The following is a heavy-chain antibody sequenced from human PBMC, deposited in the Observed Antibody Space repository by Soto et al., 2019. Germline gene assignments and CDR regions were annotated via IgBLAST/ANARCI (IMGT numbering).Heavy chain of an antibody. J-gene: IGHJ4*02. CDR3: ARPHGRSLFRYDY. Sequence: QVQLVQSGAEVKKPGASVKVSCKASGCTFTSYAMHWVRQAPGQRLEWMGWINAGNGNTKYSQKFQGRVTITRDTSASTAYMELSSLRSEETAVYYCARPHGRSLFRYDYWGQGTLVTVSS. CDR1: GCTFTSYA. V-gene: IGHV1-3*01. CDR2: INAGNGNT.